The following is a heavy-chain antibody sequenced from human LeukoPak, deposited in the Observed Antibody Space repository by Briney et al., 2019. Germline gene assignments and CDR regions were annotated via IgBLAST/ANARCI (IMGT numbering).Heavy chain of an antibody. CDR1: GFTFRTYN. J-gene: IGHJ4*02. Sequence: GGSLRLSCAASGFTFRTYNMNWVRQAPGKGLEWVSYITSGGTTIYYADSVKGRFTISRDNAKNSLYLQMNSLRAEDTAVYYCARVHYSGQRLFDYWGQGTLVTVSS. V-gene: IGHV3-48*01. D-gene: IGHD1-1*01. CDR2: ITSGGTTI. CDR3: ARVHYSGQRLFDY.